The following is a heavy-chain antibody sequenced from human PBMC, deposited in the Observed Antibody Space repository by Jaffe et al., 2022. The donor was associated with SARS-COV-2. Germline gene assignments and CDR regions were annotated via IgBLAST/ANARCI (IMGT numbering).Heavy chain of an antibody. CDR1: GFTFSSYS. V-gene: IGHV3-48*01. Sequence: EVQLVESGGGLVQPGGSLRLSCAASGFTFSSYSMNWVRQAPGKGLEWVSYISSSSSTIYYADSVKGRFTISRDNAKNSLYLQMNSLRAEDTAVYYCAIDSSGWLDYWGQGTLVTVSS. CDR2: ISSSSSTI. CDR3: AIDSSGWLDY. D-gene: IGHD6-19*01. J-gene: IGHJ4*02.